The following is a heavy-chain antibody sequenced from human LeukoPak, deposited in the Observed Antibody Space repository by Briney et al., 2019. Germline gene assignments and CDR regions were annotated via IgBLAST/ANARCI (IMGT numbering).Heavy chain of an antibody. Sequence: PGGSLRLSCVGSGFNVTTNNMYWVRQAPGKGLECVSAFHAGGGPDYADSVRDRFTISRDNFKNTLYLQMNSLRAEDTAVYFCGRRFCNSCPLDFWGQGTLVTVSS. CDR3: GRRFCNSCPLDF. CDR1: GFNVTTNN. V-gene: IGHV3-66*04. D-gene: IGHD2-21*01. J-gene: IGHJ4*02. CDR2: FHAGGGP.